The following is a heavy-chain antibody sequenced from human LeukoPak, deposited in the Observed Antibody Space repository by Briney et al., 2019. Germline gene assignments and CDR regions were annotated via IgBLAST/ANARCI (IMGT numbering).Heavy chain of an antibody. CDR2: IKQDGSEK. Sequence: PGGSLRLSCAASGFTFSSYWMSWVRQAPVKGLEWVANIKQDGSEKYYVDSVKGRFTISRDNAKNSLYLQMNSLRAEDTAVYYCARVKIGNDILTGPWDAFDIWGQGTMVTVSS. CDR3: ARVKIGNDILTGPWDAFDI. CDR1: GFTFSSYW. V-gene: IGHV3-7*01. J-gene: IGHJ3*02. D-gene: IGHD3-9*01.